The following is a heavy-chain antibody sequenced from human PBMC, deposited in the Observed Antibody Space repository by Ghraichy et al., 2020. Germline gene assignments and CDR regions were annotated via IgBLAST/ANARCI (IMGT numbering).Heavy chain of an antibody. CDR3: ASGGRSGESDAFDI. CDR2: IYYSGGT. CDR1: GGSISSYY. V-gene: IGHV4-59*01. D-gene: IGHD3-3*01. Sequence: SETLSLTCTVSGGSISSYYWSWIRQPPGKGLQWIGYIYYSGGTNYNTSLKSRVTISIDTSKKQFSLKLNSVTAADTAVYYCASGGRSGESDAFDIWGQGTMFTVSS. J-gene: IGHJ3*02.